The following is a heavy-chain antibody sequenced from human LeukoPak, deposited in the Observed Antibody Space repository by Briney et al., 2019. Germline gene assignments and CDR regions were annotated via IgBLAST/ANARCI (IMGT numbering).Heavy chain of an antibody. Sequence: TRSLTCTVSGSSISSGSYYWSWIRQPAGKGLEWIGRIYTSGSTNYNPSLKSRVTISVDTSKNQFSLKLSSGTSADTAVYYCARVLRPAPIPTDAFHIWVQGTMVTVSS. CDR3: ARVLRPAPIPTDAFHI. CDR2: IYTSGST. D-gene: IGHD2-2*01. V-gene: IGHV4-61*02. CDR1: GSSISSGSYY. J-gene: IGHJ3*02.